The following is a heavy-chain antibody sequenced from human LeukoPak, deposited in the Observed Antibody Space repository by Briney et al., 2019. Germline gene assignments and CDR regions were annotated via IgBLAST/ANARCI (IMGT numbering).Heavy chain of an antibody. V-gene: IGHV1-2*06. Sequence: GASVKVSCKASGYTFTGYYMHWVRQAPGQGFEWMGRINPNSGGTNYAQKFQGRVTMTRDTSISTAYMELSRLRSDDTAVYYCARGGDYGGNSVDYWGQGTLVTVSS. CDR2: INPNSGGT. J-gene: IGHJ4*02. D-gene: IGHD4-23*01. CDR3: ARGGDYGGNSVDY. CDR1: GYTFTGYY.